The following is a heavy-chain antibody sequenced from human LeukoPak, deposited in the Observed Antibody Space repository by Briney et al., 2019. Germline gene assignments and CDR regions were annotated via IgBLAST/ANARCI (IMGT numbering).Heavy chain of an antibody. CDR1: GFTFSSYS. D-gene: IGHD3-10*01. CDR3: AKDRVVSGRFGEVAS. V-gene: IGHV3-21*01. J-gene: IGHJ5*02. CDR2: ISSDNAYI. Sequence: GGSLRLSCAASGFTFSSYSMNWVRQAPGKGLEWVSFISSDNAYIYYADSVKGRFTISRDNARNSLYLQMNSLRAEDRAIYYCAKDRVVSGRFGEVASWGQGTLVTVSS.